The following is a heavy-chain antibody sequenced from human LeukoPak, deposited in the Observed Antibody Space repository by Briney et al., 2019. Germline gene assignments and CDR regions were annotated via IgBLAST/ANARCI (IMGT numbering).Heavy chain of an antibody. CDR1: GFTFNTYG. V-gene: IGHV3-30*19. D-gene: IGHD3-16*01. J-gene: IGHJ4*02. CDR3: ARDTRGARDNYFDY. CDR2: ISYDGSNK. Sequence: GGSLRLSCAAYGFTFNTYGMNWVRQAPGKGLEWVAVISYDGSNKYYADSVKGRFTISRDNSKNTLYLQMNSLRAEDTAVYYCARDTRGARDNYFDYWGQGTLVTVSS.